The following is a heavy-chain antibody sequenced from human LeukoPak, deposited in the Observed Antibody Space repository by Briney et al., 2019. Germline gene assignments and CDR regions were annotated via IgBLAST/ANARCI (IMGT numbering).Heavy chain of an antibody. CDR2: INPSGGST. J-gene: IGHJ4*02. D-gene: IGHD1-1*01. CDR1: GYTFTSYY. Sequence: ASVKVSCKASGYTFTSYYMHWVRQAPGQGLEWMGIINPSGGSTSYAQKFQGRVTMTRDMSTSTVYMELSSLRSEDTAVYYCARDGAYKWNDYYFDYWGQGTLVTVSS. CDR3: ARDGAYKWNDYYFDY. V-gene: IGHV1-46*01.